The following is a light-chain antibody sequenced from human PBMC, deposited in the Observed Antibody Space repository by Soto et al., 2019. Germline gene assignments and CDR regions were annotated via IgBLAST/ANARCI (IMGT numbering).Light chain of an antibody. J-gene: IGKJ1*01. CDR3: QQYNGNWWT. CDR2: EAS. Sequence: DIQMTQSPSTLSASVGDRVIITCRASQTISTWLAWYQQKPGKAPKLLIYEASSLECGVPSRFSGSGSGTEFTLTISSLQPDDFATYYCQQYNGNWWTFGQGTKVEVK. CDR1: QTISTW. V-gene: IGKV1-5*03.